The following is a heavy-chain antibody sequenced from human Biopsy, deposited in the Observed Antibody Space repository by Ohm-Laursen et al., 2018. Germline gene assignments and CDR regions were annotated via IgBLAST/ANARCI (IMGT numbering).Heavy chain of an antibody. V-gene: IGHV3-23*01. J-gene: IGHJ3*02. CDR1: GFTFSSHA. Sequence: GSLRLSCTASGFTFSSHAMSWVRQAPGKGLECVSVINGSGGSTYYADPVKGQFTISRDNSKNTLYLQMNSLRAEDTAIYYCAKGRVGNSGSLDIWGHGTMVTVSS. D-gene: IGHD1-1*01. CDR3: AKGRVGNSGSLDI. CDR2: INGSGGST.